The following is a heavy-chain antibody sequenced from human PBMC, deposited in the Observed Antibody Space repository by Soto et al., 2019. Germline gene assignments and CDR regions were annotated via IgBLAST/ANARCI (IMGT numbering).Heavy chain of an antibody. V-gene: IGHV1-18*01. CDR3: ARGGPYYDILTGYYTSGYFDY. D-gene: IGHD3-9*01. Sequence: QVQLVQSGAEVKKPGASVKVSCKASGYTFTSYGISWVRQAPGQGLEWMGWISAYNGNTNYAQKLQGRVTMTTDTPTSTAYMELRSLRSDDTAVYYCARGGPYYDILTGYYTSGYFDYWGQGTLVTVSS. J-gene: IGHJ4*02. CDR2: ISAYNGNT. CDR1: GYTFTSYG.